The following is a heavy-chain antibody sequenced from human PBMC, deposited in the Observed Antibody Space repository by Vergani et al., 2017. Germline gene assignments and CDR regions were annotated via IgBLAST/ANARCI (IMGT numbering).Heavy chain of an antibody. J-gene: IGHJ6*04. V-gene: IGHV3-48*01. CDR2: ISSGSSTI. CDR3: ARDFTMVRALYFYYGMDV. CDR1: GFTFSSYT. Sequence: EVQLVESGGGLVQPGGSLRLSCAASGFTFSSYTMNWVRQAPGKGLEWVSYISSGSSTIYYADSVKGRFTISRDNAKNSLYLQMNSLRAEDTAVYYCARDFTMVRALYFYYGMDVWGKGTTVTVSS. D-gene: IGHD3-10*01.